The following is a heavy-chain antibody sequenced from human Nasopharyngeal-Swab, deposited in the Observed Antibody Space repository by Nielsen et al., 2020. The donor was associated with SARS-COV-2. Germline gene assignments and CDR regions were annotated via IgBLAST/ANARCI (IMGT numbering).Heavy chain of an antibody. J-gene: IGHJ3*02. CDR2: IKSKTDGGTT. D-gene: IGHD3-9*01. CDR3: ARHNPNMYDILTGYAGSHRSAFDI. Sequence: WIRQPPGKGLEWVGRIKSKTDGGTTDYAAPVKGRFTISRDDSKNTLYLQMNSLRAEDTAVYYCARHNPNMYDILTGYAGSHRSAFDIWGQGTMVTVSS. V-gene: IGHV3-15*01.